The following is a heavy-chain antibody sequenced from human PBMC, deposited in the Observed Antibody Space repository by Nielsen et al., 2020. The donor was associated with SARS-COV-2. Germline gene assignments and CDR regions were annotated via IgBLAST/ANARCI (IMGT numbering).Heavy chain of an antibody. CDR1: GYTFTSYD. J-gene: IGHJ3*02. CDR2: MNPNSGNT. D-gene: IGHD2-2*01. V-gene: IGHV1-8*01. Sequence: ASVKVSCKASGYTFTSYDINWVRQATGQGLEWMGWMNPNSGNTGYAQKFQGRVTMTRNTSISTAYMELSSLRSEDTAVYYCARGLIYCSSTSCYGDAFDIWGQGTMVTVSS. CDR3: ARGLIYCSSTSCYGDAFDI.